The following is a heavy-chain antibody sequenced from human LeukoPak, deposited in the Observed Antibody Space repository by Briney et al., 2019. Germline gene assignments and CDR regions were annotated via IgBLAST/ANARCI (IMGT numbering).Heavy chain of an antibody. CDR1: GFTFSDYT. D-gene: IGHD3/OR15-3a*01. J-gene: IGHJ6*03. Sequence: PGGSLRLSCAASGFTFSDYTMNWVRQAPGKGLEWVSSISSSSNSKYYAHSVKGRLSVSRDNAKNLLYLHMDSLRVEDTAVYYCARDGAGTGELSSFYYLDVWGEGTTVTVSS. CDR3: ARDGAGTGELSSFYYLDV. V-gene: IGHV3-21*06. CDR2: ISSSSNSK.